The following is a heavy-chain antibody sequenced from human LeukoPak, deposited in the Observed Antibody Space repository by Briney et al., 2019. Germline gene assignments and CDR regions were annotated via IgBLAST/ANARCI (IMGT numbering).Heavy chain of an antibody. V-gene: IGHV3-33*01. Sequence: QPGGSLRLSCATSGFTFSRYGMHWVRQAPGKGLEWVAVIWYDGSDKYYGDSVKGRFTISRDNSRDTLYLQMNSLRVEDTAVYYCARESIREVDGYNNFDYWGQGTLVTVSS. CDR3: ARESIREVDGYNNFDY. D-gene: IGHD5-24*01. CDR2: IWYDGSDK. J-gene: IGHJ4*02. CDR1: GFTFSRYG.